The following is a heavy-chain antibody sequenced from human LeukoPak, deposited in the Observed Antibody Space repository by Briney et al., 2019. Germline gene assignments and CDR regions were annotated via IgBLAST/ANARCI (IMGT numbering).Heavy chain of an antibody. J-gene: IGHJ3*02. D-gene: IGHD3-3*01. CDR1: SGSISSYY. Sequence: SETLSLTCTVSSGSISSYYWSWIRQPPGKGLEWIGYIYYSGSTNYNPSLKSRVTISVDTSKNQFSLKLSSVTAADTAVYYCARIYYDFWSGYYTPDAFDIWGQGTMVTVSS. CDR2: IYYSGST. CDR3: ARIYYDFWSGYYTPDAFDI. V-gene: IGHV4-59*01.